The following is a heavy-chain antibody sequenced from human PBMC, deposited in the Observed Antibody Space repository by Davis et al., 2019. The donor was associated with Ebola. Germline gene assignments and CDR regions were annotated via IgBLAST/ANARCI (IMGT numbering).Heavy chain of an antibody. D-gene: IGHD1-26*01. Sequence: GESLKISCAASGFTFSSYAMSWVRQAPGKGLEWVSAISGSGGSTYYADSVKGRFTISRDNSKNTLYLQMNSLRAEDTAVYYCAKGGGSYYKKFGYWGQGTLVTVSS. CDR2: ISGSGGST. J-gene: IGHJ4*02. V-gene: IGHV3-23*01. CDR1: GFTFSSYA. CDR3: AKGGGSYYKKFGY.